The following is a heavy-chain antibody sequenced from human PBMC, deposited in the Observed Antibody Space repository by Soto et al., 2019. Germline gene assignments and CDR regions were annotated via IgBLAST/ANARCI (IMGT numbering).Heavy chain of an antibody. V-gene: IGHV4-34*01. J-gene: IGHJ5*01. D-gene: IGHD3-22*01. Sequence: LSLACAVYGWSFSGHSWTWIRQSPGKGLEWIGDINHSGRVNYSPSLKSRVTISLDTSKNQFSLTLSAVTAADTAMYYCSTRAYDTNGYYRFDPWGQGTLVTVSS. CDR2: INHSGRV. CDR3: STRAYDTNGYYRFDP. CDR1: GWSFSGHS.